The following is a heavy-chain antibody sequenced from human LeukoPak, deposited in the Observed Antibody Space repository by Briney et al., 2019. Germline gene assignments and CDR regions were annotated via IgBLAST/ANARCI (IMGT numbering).Heavy chain of an antibody. CDR2: ISSSSSYI. J-gene: IGHJ4*02. CDR3: AKDQGLRGYSRRGGFDY. D-gene: IGHD5-12*01. V-gene: IGHV3-21*01. CDR1: GFTFSSYS. Sequence: GGCLRLSCAASGFTFSSYSMNCVRQAPGEGLEWVSSISSSSSYIYYADSVKGRFTISRDNAKNTLYLQLNSLRAEDTAVYYWAKDQGLRGYSRRGGFDYWGQGTLVTVSS.